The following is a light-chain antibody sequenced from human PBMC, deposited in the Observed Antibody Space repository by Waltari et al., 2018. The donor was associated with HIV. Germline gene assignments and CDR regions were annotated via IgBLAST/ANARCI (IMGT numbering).Light chain of an antibody. CDR1: SSNLGVNY. V-gene: IGLV1-51*01. CDR3: VSWDSSLRGVL. Sequence: QSVLTQPPSLSAAPGQKVSITCSGSSSNLGVNYVSWYQQFPRTAPKLLIYDNNERPSGIPDRFSGSKSGTSATLDITGLRTGDEADYYCVSWDSSLRGVLFGGGTKLTVL. CDR2: DNN. J-gene: IGLJ2*01.